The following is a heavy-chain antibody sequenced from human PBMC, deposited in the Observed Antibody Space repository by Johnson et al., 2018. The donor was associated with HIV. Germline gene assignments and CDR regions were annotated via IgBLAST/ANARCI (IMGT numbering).Heavy chain of an antibody. D-gene: IGHD1-26*01. CDR3: AKMGYSGSYYVGAFDI. CDR2: IGTAGDT. Sequence: VQLVESGGGLVQPGGSLRLSCAASGFTFSSYDMHWVRQATGKGLEWVSAIGTAGDTYYPGSVKGRFPISRENAKNSLYLQMNSLRAEDTAVYHCAKMGYSGSYYVGAFDIWGQGTMVTVSS. J-gene: IGHJ3*02. V-gene: IGHV3-13*01. CDR1: GFTFSSYD.